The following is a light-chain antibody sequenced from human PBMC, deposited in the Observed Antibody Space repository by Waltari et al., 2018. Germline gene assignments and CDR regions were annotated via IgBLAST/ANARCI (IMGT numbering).Light chain of an antibody. V-gene: IGLV3-1*01. Sequence: SYELTQPPSLSVSPGQTASITCSGDKLGDQFASWYQQSPGQSPTLVIYQDTKRPSGIPERFSGSNSGNTATLTIRGTQALDEADYYCQTWDSRTAIFGTGTKVTVV. CDR1: KLGDQF. J-gene: IGLJ1*01. CDR3: QTWDSRTAI. CDR2: QDT.